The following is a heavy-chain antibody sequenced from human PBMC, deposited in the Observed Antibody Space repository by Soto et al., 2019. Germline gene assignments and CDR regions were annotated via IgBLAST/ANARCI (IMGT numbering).Heavy chain of an antibody. CDR3: AKGLWIQLKYFQH. Sequence: EVQLLESGGGLVQPGGSLRLSCAASGFTFSSYAMSWVRQAPGKGLGWVSAISGSGGSTYYADSVKGRFTISRDNSKNTLYLQMNSLRAEDTAVYYCAKGLWIQLKYFQHWGQGTLVTVSS. V-gene: IGHV3-23*01. D-gene: IGHD5-18*01. CDR2: ISGSGGST. J-gene: IGHJ1*01. CDR1: GFTFSSYA.